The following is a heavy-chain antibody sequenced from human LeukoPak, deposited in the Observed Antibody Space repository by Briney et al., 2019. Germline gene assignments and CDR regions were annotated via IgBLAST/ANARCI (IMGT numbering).Heavy chain of an antibody. V-gene: IGHV1-69*06. D-gene: IGHD2-21*02. J-gene: IGHJ4*02. Sequence: ASVKVSCKASGYTFTSYYMHWVRQAPGQGLEWMGGIIPIFGAANYAQKFQGRVTITADKSTSTSYMELSSLRSEDTAVYYCARSSVVTAMVHLEYWGQGTLVTVSS. CDR2: IIPIFGAA. CDR1: GYTFTSYY. CDR3: ARSSVVTAMVHLEY.